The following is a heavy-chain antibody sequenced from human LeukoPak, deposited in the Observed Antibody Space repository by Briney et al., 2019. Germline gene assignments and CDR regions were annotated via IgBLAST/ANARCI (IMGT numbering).Heavy chain of an antibody. CDR2: MNPNSGNT. J-gene: IGHJ3*02. CDR3: ARVLRYFDWLSRPDAFDI. D-gene: IGHD3-9*01. Sequence: ASVKVSCKASGYTFTSYDINWVQQATGQGLEWMGWMNPNSGNTGYAQKFQGRVTMTRNTSISTAYMELSSLRSEDTAVYYCARVLRYFDWLSRPDAFDIWGQGTMVTVSS. CDR1: GYTFTSYD. V-gene: IGHV1-8*01.